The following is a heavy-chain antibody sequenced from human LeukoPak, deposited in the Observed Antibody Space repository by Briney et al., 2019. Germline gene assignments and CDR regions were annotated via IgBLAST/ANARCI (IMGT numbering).Heavy chain of an antibody. J-gene: IGHJ3*02. CDR3: ANSKPMWNDAFDI. Sequence: SQTLSLTCAISGDSVSSNSALWNWIRQSPSRGLEWLGRTYYRSKWYNDYAVSVKSRITINADTSKNQFSLQVNSVTPEDTAVYYCANSKPMWNDAFDIWGQGTMVAVSS. D-gene: IGHD1-1*01. V-gene: IGHV6-1*01. CDR2: TYYRSKWYN. CDR1: GDSVSSNSAL.